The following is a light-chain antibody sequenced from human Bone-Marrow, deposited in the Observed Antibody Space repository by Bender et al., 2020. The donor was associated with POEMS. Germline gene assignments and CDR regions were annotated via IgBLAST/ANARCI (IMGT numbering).Light chain of an antibody. CDR1: SSNIGTNP. Sequence: QSVLTQPPSASGTPGQRVTISCSGSSSNIGTNPVNWYQQLPGTAPKLLIYINNQRPSGVPDRFSGSKSGNTASLTISGLQAEDEADYYCCSYAGTYTHVVFGGGTKLTVL. V-gene: IGLV1-44*01. J-gene: IGLJ2*01. CDR3: CSYAGTYTHVV. CDR2: INN.